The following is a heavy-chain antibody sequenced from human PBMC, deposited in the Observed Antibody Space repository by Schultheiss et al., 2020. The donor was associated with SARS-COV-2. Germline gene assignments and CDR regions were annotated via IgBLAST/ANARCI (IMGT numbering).Heavy chain of an antibody. Sequence: GGSLRLSCAASGFTFDDYAMHWVRQAPGKGLEWVGRIRSKSYGGTADYTAPVKGRFTISRDDSENTLYLRMNSLSIEDTAIYYCATDPADQHFWGQGTLVTVS. CDR3: ATDPADQHF. CDR1: GFTFDDYA. CDR2: IRSKSYGGTA. D-gene: IGHD2-2*01. V-gene: IGHV3-15*01. J-gene: IGHJ4*02.